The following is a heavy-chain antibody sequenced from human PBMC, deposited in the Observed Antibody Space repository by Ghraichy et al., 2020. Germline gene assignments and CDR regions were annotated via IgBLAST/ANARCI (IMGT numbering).Heavy chain of an antibody. D-gene: IGHD1-14*01. CDR1: GGSISSYY. CDR3: ARGSYGTIPKRYYYYYGMDV. J-gene: IGHJ6*02. V-gene: IGHV4-59*01. CDR2: IYYSGSN. Sequence: GSLSLTCTVSGGSISSYYWSWIRQPPGKGLEWIGYIYYSGSNNYNPSLKSRVTISVDTSKNQFSLKLSSVTAADTAVYYCARGSYGTIPKRYYYYYGMDVWGQGTTVTVSS.